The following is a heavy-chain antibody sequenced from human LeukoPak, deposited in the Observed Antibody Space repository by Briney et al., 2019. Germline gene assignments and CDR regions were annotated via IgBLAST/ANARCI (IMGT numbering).Heavy chain of an antibody. D-gene: IGHD6-19*01. CDR1: GFTFDYYA. Sequence: GGSLRLSCAASGFTFDYYAMHWVRQAPGKGLEWVSGISWNSDSISYADSVKGRFTISRDNAKNSLYLQMNSLRAEDTALYYCAKAIAVAGGAPGDYGMDVWGQGTTVTVSS. CDR2: ISWNSDSI. CDR3: AKAIAVAGGAPGDYGMDV. J-gene: IGHJ6*02. V-gene: IGHV3-9*01.